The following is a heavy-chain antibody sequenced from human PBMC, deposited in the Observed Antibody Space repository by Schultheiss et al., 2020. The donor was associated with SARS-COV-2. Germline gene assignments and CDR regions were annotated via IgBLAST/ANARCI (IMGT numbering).Heavy chain of an antibody. V-gene: IGHV3-23*01. CDR2: ISGSGGST. D-gene: IGHD3-10*01. CDR3: TDYYGAGRALRDY. CDR1: GFTFSSYA. J-gene: IGHJ4*02. Sequence: GESLKISCAASGFTFSSYAMSWVRQAPGKGLEWVSAISGSGGSTYYADSVKGRFTISRDNSKNTLYLQMNSLRAEDTAVYYCTDYYGAGRALRDYWGQGIPVTVSS.